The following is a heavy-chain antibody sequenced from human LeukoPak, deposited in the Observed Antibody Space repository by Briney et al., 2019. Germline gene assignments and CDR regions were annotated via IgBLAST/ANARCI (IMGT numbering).Heavy chain of an antibody. CDR3: RLHGSSWYYFDY. CDR2: IYTSGST. D-gene: IGHD6-13*01. CDR1: GGSISSYY. J-gene: IGHJ4*02. Sequence: SETLSLTCTVSGGSISSYYWSWIRQPPGKGLEWIGYIYTSGSTNYNPSLKSRVTISVDTSKNQFSLKLSSVTAADTAVYYCRLHGSSWYYFDYWGQGTLVTVSS. V-gene: IGHV4-4*09.